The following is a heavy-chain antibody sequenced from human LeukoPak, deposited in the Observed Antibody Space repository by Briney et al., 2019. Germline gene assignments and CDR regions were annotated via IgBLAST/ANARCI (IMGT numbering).Heavy chain of an antibody. CDR1: GYTFTGYY. J-gene: IGHJ6*04. CDR2: INPKSGGT. V-gene: IGHV1-2*04. CDR3: ARGWDYYGMDV. D-gene: IGHD1-26*01. Sequence: ASVKVSCKASGYTFTGYYMHWVRQAPGQGLEWMGWINPKSGGTNYAQKFQGWVTMTRDTSISTAYMELSRLRSDDTAVYYCARGWDYYGMDVWGKGTTVTVSS.